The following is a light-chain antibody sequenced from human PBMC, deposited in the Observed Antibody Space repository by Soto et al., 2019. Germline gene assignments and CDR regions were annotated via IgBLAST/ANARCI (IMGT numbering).Light chain of an antibody. CDR3: SSYSISTAYL. Sequence: QSALTQPASVSGSPGQSITISCTGTSSDVGVYDYVSWYQLHPGKAPKLMVFEVSNRPSGVYYRFSGSKSGNTASLTISGLQAEDEADYFCSSYSISTAYLFGTGTKLTVL. CDR1: SSDVGVYDY. V-gene: IGLV2-14*01. CDR2: EVS. J-gene: IGLJ1*01.